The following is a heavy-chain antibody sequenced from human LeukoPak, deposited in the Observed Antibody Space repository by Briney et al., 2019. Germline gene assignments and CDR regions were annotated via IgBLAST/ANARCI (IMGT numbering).Heavy chain of an antibody. CDR3: ARERSSGWVGMDY. D-gene: IGHD6-19*01. V-gene: IGHV3-11*04. Sequence: SGGSLRLSCAASGFTFSDYYMSWIRQAPGKGLEWVSYISSSGSTIYYADSVKGRFTISRENAKNSLYLQMNSLRAEDTAVYYCARERSSGWVGMDYWGQGTLVTVSS. CDR1: GFTFSDYY. J-gene: IGHJ4*02. CDR2: ISSSGSTI.